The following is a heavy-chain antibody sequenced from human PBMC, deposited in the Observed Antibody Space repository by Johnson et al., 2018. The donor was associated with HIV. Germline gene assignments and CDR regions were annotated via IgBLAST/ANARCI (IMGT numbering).Heavy chain of an antibody. Sequence: VQLVESGGGLVQPGGSLRLSCAASGFTFSSYDIHWVRQATGKGLESVSPIGPAADTYYPGSVKGRFPVSRENAKNSLYLQMNSLRAGDTAVFYCAKHPDAFDIWGQGTMVTVSS. J-gene: IGHJ3*02. V-gene: IGHV3-13*01. CDR3: AKHPDAFDI. CDR1: GFTFSSYD. CDR2: IGPAADT.